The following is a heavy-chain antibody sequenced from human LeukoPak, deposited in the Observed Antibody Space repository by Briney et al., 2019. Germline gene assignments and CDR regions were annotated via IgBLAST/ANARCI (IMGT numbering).Heavy chain of an antibody. Sequence: GGSLRLSCAASGITFSSYAMSWVRQAPGKGLEWVSSFSGSGGSTYYADSVKGRFTISRDNSKNTLYLQMNSLRAEDTAVYYCAKGGRYCSGGSCYSYYFDYWGQGSLVTVSS. CDR3: AKGGRYCSGGSCYSYYFDY. D-gene: IGHD2-15*01. J-gene: IGHJ4*02. CDR2: FSGSGGST. CDR1: GITFSSYA. V-gene: IGHV3-23*01.